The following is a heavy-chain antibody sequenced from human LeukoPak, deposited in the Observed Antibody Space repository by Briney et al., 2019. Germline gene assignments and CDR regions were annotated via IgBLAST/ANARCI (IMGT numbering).Heavy chain of an antibody. D-gene: IGHD1-26*01. J-gene: IGHJ5*02. Sequence: SETLSLTCTVSGGSISSYYWSWIRQPPGKGLEWIGYIYYSGTTQYNPSLQSRVTISLHPSKNQFSLQLTSVTAADTAVYYCASTFVGATYWFDPWGQGTLVTVSS. V-gene: IGHV4-59*01. CDR2: IYYSGTT. CDR3: ASTFVGATYWFDP. CDR1: GGSISSYY.